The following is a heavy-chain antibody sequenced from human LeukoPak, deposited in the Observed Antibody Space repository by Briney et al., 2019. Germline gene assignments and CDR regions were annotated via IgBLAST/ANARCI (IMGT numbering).Heavy chain of an antibody. V-gene: IGHV3-23*01. J-gene: IGHJ3*02. Sequence: PGGSLRLSCAASGFTFSSYAMNWVRQTPGKGLEWVSAISGSGGNTYYADSVKGRFTISRDNSKNTLYLQMNSLRAEDTAAYYCAKDIITMIAKYAFDIWGQGTLVTVSS. CDR3: AKDIITMIAKYAFDI. CDR2: ISGSGGNT. CDR1: GFTFSSYA. D-gene: IGHD3-22*01.